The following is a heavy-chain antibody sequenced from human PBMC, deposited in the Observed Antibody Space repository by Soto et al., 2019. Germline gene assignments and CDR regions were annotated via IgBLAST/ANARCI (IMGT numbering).Heavy chain of an antibody. Sequence: EVQLLESGGGLVQPGGSLRLSCAASGFTFGSHAMIWVRQAPGKGLEWVSAISGSGGSAYYADSVKGRFTISRDNSINTLYLQMNSLRAEDTALYYCAKEPYSDFWSAHYYFDYWGQGTLVTVSS. D-gene: IGHD3-3*01. V-gene: IGHV3-23*01. CDR2: ISGSGGSA. CDR1: GFTFGSHA. J-gene: IGHJ4*02. CDR3: AKEPYSDFWSAHYYFDY.